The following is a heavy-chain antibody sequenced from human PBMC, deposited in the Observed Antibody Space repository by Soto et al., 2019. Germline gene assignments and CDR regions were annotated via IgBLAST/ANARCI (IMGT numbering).Heavy chain of an antibody. D-gene: IGHD6-19*01. V-gene: IGHV4-39*01. CDR2: ISNSGST. CDR1: GGPISSSGDY. Sequence: QLQLQESGPGLVKPSETLSLTCTVTGGPISSSGDYWGWVRQTPGKGLEWIGTISNSGSTYDNPSVMSRVTISVDTSKKQFSLRLISVTAADTAVYYCARGLSSSAYLDYWGQGTLVTVSS. CDR3: ARGLSSSAYLDY. J-gene: IGHJ4*02.